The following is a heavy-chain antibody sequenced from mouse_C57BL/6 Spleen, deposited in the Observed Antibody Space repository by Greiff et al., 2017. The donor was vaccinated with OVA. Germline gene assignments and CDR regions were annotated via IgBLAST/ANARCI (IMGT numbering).Heavy chain of an antibody. CDR3: ARDGPSGAMDY. CDR2: ISYDGSN. V-gene: IGHV3-6*01. CDR1: GYSITSGYY. J-gene: IGHJ4*01. D-gene: IGHD3-2*02. Sequence: EVQLQESGPGLVKPSQSLSLTCSVTGYSITSGYYWNWIRQFPGNKLEWTGYISYDGSNNYNPSLKNRISITRDTSKNQFFLKLNSVTTEDTATYYCARDGPSGAMDYWGQGTSVTVSS.